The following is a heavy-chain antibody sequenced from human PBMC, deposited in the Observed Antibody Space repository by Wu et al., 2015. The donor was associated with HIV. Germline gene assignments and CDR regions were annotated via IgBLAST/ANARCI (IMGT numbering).Heavy chain of an antibody. CDR3: ARLLVPIAAAGTPVFDY. CDR1: GYTFTGYY. J-gene: IGHJ4*02. D-gene: IGHD6-13*01. V-gene: IGHV1-2*02. Sequence: QVQLVQSGAEVKKPGASVKVSCKASGYTFTGYYMHWVRQAPGQGLEWMGWINPNSGGTNYAQKFQGRVTMTRDTSISTAYMELSRLRSDDTAVYYCARLLVPIAAAGTPVFDYWGQGTLVTVSS. CDR2: INPNSGGT.